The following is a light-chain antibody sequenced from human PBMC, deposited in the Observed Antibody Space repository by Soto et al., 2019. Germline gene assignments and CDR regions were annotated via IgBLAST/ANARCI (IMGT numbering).Light chain of an antibody. CDR3: QLYGSQLT. CDR2: GAS. J-gene: IGKJ4*01. Sequence: DIVLTQSPGTLSLSPGERAPLSCRASQSVSKSYIAWYQQRPGQPHRLLIFGASIRATGIPDRFSGSGSETDYNLTISRLEPEDFAVYYCQLYGSQLTFGGGTKVEI. V-gene: IGKV3-20*01. CDR1: QSVSKSY.